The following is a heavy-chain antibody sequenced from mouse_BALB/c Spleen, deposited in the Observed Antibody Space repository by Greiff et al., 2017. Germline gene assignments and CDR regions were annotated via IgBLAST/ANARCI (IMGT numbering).Heavy chain of an antibody. Sequence: VQLQQSGPDLVKPGASVKISCKASGYSFTGYYMHWVKQSHVQSLEWIGRVNPNNGGTSYNQKFKGKAILTADKSSSTAYMELRSLTSEDSAVYYGARDYYGSSYEYFDYWGQGTTLTVSS. V-gene: IGHV1-26*01. CDR1: GYSFTGYY. D-gene: IGHD1-1*01. J-gene: IGHJ2*01. CDR2: VNPNNGGT. CDR3: ARDYYGSSYEYFDY.